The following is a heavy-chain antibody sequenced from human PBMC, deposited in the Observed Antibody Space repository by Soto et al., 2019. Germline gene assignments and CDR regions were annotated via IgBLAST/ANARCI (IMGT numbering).Heavy chain of an antibody. CDR2: ISGTGGST. V-gene: IGHV3-23*01. CDR3: TKNYYFDC. J-gene: IGHJ4*02. CDR1: GFTFSDYA. Sequence: GGSLRLSCSASGFTFSDYAINWVRQAPGEGQGLRRGLEWVSAISGTGGSTYYADSVKGRFTISRDNSKNTLYVQMSSLRAEDTAIYYCTKNYYFDCWGQGTRVTVSS.